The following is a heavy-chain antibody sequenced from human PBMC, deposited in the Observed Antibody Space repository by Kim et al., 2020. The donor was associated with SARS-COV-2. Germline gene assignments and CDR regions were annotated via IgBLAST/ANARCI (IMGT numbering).Heavy chain of an antibody. J-gene: IGHJ4*02. CDR2: IIPIFGTA. V-gene: IGHV1-69*13. CDR3: ARGKKGGDSSGSDQPWFDY. CDR1: GGTFSSYA. Sequence: SVKVSCKASGGTFSSYAISWVRQAPGQGLEWMGGIIPIFGTANYAQKFQGRVTITADESTSTAYMELSSLRSEDTAVYYCARGKKGGDSSGSDQPWFDYWGQGTLVTVSS. D-gene: IGHD3-22*01.